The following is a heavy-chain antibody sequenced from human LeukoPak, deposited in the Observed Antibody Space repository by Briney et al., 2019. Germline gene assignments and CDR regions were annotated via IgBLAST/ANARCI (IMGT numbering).Heavy chain of an antibody. V-gene: IGHV1-2*02. D-gene: IGHD2-2*02. CDR1: GYTFTGYY. CDR3: ARVLYPNYYFDY. J-gene: IGHJ4*02. Sequence: ASVKVSCKASGYTFTGYYMHWVRQAPGQGLEWMGWINPNSGGTNYAQKFQGRVTMTRDTSISTAYMELSRLRSDDTAVYNCARVLYPNYYFDYWGQGTLVTVSS. CDR2: INPNSGGT.